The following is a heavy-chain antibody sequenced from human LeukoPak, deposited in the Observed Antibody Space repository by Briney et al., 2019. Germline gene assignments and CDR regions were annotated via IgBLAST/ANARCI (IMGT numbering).Heavy chain of an antibody. CDR3: AKGYSGSYSAFDY. CDR1: GFTASLYW. Sequence: GGSLRLSCAASGFTASLYWMTWVRQAPGKGLEWVSTISSSGDSTYYADSVKGRFTISRDNSKNTLYLQMNSLRAEDTAVYFCAKGYSGSYSAFDYWGQGTLVTVSS. J-gene: IGHJ4*02. CDR2: ISSSGDST. D-gene: IGHD1-26*01. V-gene: IGHV3-23*01.